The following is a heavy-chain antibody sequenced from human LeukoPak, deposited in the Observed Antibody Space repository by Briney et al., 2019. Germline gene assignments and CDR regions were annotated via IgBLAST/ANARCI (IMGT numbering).Heavy chain of an antibody. Sequence: GGSLRLSCAASGFTFSSYGMHWVRQAPGKGLEWVSYISSNGSTIYYADSVKGRFTISRDNAKNSLYLQMNSLRAEDTAVYYCARGLLMILYVFDIWGQGTMVTVSS. CDR3: ARGLLMILYVFDI. CDR2: ISSNGSTI. D-gene: IGHD2-8*01. CDR1: GFTFSSYG. J-gene: IGHJ3*02. V-gene: IGHV3-48*04.